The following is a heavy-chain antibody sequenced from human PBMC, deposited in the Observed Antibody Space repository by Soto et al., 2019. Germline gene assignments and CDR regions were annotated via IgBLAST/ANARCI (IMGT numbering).Heavy chain of an antibody. CDR3: VRPDSSSWAAPFDS. J-gene: IGHJ4*02. CDR2: SSYTGNT. CDR1: GASITTGNYY. V-gene: IGHV4-39*01. D-gene: IGHD3-22*01. Sequence: PSETLSLTCTLSGASITTGNYYWGWIRQPPGKGLQWIGSSSYTGNTYFNPSLRSRVTISVDTSKNQFSLRLTSVTAADTAVYYCVRPDSSSWAAPFDSWGQGTLVTVSS.